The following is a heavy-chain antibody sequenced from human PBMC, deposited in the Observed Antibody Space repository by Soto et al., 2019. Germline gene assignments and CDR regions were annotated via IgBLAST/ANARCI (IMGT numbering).Heavy chain of an antibody. Sequence: QVQLQESGPGLVKPSQTLSLTCTVSGGSISSGGYYWSWIRQHPGKGLEWIGYIYYSGSTYYNPSRKSRVTISVDTSKNQFSLKLSSVTAADTAVYYWARGGVNLRWLLSFFDAFEIWGQGTMVTVSS. CDR3: ARGGVNLRWLLSFFDAFEI. J-gene: IGHJ3*02. D-gene: IGHD5-12*01. V-gene: IGHV4-31*03. CDR1: GGSISSGGYY. CDR2: IYYSGST.